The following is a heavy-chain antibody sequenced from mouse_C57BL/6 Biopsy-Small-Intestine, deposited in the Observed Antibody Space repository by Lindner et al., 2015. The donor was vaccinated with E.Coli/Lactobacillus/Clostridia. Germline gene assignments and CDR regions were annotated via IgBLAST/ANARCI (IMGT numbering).Heavy chain of an antibody. J-gene: IGHJ4*01. D-gene: IGHD2-5*01. V-gene: IGHV5-17*01. CDR3: TMGGAYYSNYDAMAY. CDR1: GFTFSDYG. CDR2: ISRGSNTI. Sequence: VQLQESWGGVSEAVEGPELSCAASGFTFSDYGMHWVRQAPEKGLEWIAYISRGSNTIYYADTVKGRFTISRDNAKNTLFLQMTSLRSEDTAMYYCTMGGAYYSNYDAMAYWGQGTSVTVSS.